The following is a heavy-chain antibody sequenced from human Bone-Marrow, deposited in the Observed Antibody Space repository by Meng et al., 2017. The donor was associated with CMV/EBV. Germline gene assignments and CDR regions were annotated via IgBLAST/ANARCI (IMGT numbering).Heavy chain of an antibody. CDR2: INSDGSST. CDR1: GFTFSSYW. Sequence: GESLKISCAASGFTFSSYWMHWVRQAPGKGLVWVPRINSDGSSTSYADSVKGRFTISRDNAKNTLYLQMNSLRAEDTAVYYCAREYYDFWSGPLDYYYGMDVWGQGTTVTVSS. V-gene: IGHV3-74*01. CDR3: AREYYDFWSGPLDYYYGMDV. D-gene: IGHD3-3*01. J-gene: IGHJ6*02.